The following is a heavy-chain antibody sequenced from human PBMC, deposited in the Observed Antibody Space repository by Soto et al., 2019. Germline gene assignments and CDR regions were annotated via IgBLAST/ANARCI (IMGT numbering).Heavy chain of an antibody. CDR3: ARHRYSYGVYYFDY. CDR2: IYYSGTT. CDR1: GGSIRNTSYH. V-gene: IGHV4-39*01. Sequence: SETLSLTCTVSGGSIRNTSYHWGWIRQPPGKGLEWIGIIYYSGTTYYNPSLKSRVTISVDTSKNQFSLKLSSVTAADTAVYYCARHRYSYGVYYFDYWGQGTLVTVSS. J-gene: IGHJ4*02. D-gene: IGHD5-18*01.